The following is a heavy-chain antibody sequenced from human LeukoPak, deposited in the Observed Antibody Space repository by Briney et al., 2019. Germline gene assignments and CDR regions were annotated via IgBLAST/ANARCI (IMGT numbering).Heavy chain of an antibody. CDR3: ARDQAYSSSRNYYYYGTDV. D-gene: IGHD6-13*01. CDR1: GYTFTSFA. J-gene: IGHJ6*02. CDR2: INTYTGNP. Sequence: VASVKVSCKASGYTFTSFAMNWVRRAAGQGLEWMGWINTYTGNPTYAQGFTGRFVFSLDTSVNTAYLQISSLKAEDTAVYYCARDQAYSSSRNYYYYGTDVWGQGTTFTVSS. V-gene: IGHV7-4-1*02.